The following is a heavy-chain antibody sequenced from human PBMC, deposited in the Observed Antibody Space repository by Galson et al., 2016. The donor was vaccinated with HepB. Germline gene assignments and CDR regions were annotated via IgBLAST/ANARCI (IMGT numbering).Heavy chain of an antibody. CDR2: ISSDGDNK. V-gene: IGHV3-23*01. CDR3: TNDVGLVMFGL. CDR1: GFSFSDYA. D-gene: IGHD2/OR15-2a*01. J-gene: IGHJ4*02. Sequence: SLRLSCAVSGFSFSDYAMSWVRLGPGKRLEWVSTISSDGDNKHYLDSVKGRFTVSRDNSKNTLDLQMNSLRAEDTAVYYCTNDVGLVMFGLWGRGTLVTVSS.